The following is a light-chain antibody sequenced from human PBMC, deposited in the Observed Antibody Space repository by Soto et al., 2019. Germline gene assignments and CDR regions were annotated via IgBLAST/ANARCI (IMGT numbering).Light chain of an antibody. Sequence: DIQMTQSPPTLSASVGDRVNITCRASQSIRNYLAWYQQMPGKAPKLLIYGASSLQSGVPSRFSGSGSGTEFTLTIFSLQPDDFATYFCQHHNSYSQTFGQGTKVDIK. CDR2: GAS. CDR3: QHHNSYSQT. CDR1: QSIRNY. V-gene: IGKV1-5*01. J-gene: IGKJ1*01.